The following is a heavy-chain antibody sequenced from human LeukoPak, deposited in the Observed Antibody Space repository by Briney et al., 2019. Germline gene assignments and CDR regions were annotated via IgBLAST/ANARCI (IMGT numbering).Heavy chain of an antibody. CDR2: ISAYNGNT. Sequence: ASVKVSCKASGYTFTSYGISWVRQAPGQGLEWMGWISAYNGNTNYAQKLQGRVTMTTDTSTSTAYMELRSLRSDDTAVYYCAREYGGKGLRYYYYYMDVWGKGTTVTVSS. J-gene: IGHJ6*03. D-gene: IGHD4-23*01. V-gene: IGHV1-18*01. CDR1: GYTFTSYG. CDR3: AREYGGKGLRYYYYYMDV.